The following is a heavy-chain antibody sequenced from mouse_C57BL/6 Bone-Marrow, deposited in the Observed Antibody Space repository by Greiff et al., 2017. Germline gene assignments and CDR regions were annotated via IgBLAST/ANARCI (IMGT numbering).Heavy chain of an antibody. CDR3: TTDEGGNSLYFDY. Sequence: VQLQQSGAELVRPGASVKLSCTASGFNIKDDYMHWVKQRPEQGLEWIGWIDPANGDTEYASKFQGKATIAADTSSNTAYLQLSSLTSEDTAVYYCTTDEGGNSLYFDYWGQGTTLTVSS. CDR1: GFNIKDDY. V-gene: IGHV14-4*01. J-gene: IGHJ2*01. D-gene: IGHD2-1*01. CDR2: IDPANGDT.